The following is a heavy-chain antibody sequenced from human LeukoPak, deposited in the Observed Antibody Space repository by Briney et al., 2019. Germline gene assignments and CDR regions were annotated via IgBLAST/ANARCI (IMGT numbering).Heavy chain of an antibody. CDR3: AKESVGSYSPHAFDI. CDR2: ISYDGSNK. D-gene: IGHD1-26*01. V-gene: IGHV3-30*18. Sequence: EGSLRLSCAASGFTFSSYGMHWVRQAPGKGLEWVAVISYDGSNKYHADSVKGRFTISRDNSKNTLYLQMNSLRAEDTAVYYCAKESVGSYSPHAFDIWGQGTMVTVSS. CDR1: GFTFSSYG. J-gene: IGHJ3*02.